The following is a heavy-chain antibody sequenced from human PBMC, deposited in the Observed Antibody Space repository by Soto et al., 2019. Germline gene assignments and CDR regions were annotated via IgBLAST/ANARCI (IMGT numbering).Heavy chain of an antibody. CDR2: IFHGGNT. D-gene: IGHD2-15*01. J-gene: IGHJ3*01. CDR3: ARARWYDAFDV. CDR1: GFSISSGNY. V-gene: IGHV4-38-2*01. Sequence: SETLSLTCAVSGFSISSGNYWGWIRKPPGKGLEWIGSIFHGGNTYYNPSLKSRVTISVDMSKNQFSLKLNSVTAADTAVYYCARARWYDAFDVWGQGTVVTVSS.